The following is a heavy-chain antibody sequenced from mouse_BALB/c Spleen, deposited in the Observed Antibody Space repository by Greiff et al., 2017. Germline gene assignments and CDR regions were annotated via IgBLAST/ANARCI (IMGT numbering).Heavy chain of an antibody. D-gene: IGHD2-4*01. CDR3: ARGVYDYEAWFAY. Sequence: EVKLMESGGGLVKPGGSLKLSCAASGFTFSSYAMSWVRQTPEKRLEWVASISSGGSTYYPDSVKGRFTISRDNARNILYLQMSSLRSEDTAMYYCARGVYDYEAWFAYWGQGTLVTVSA. CDR1: GFTFSSYA. CDR2: ISSGGST. J-gene: IGHJ3*01. V-gene: IGHV5-6-5*01.